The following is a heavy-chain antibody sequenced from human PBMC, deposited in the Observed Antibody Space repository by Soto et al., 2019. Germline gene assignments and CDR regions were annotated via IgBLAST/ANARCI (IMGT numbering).Heavy chain of an antibody. CDR2: IKQDGSEK. J-gene: IGHJ4*02. V-gene: IGHV3-7*01. Sequence: EVQLVESGGGLVQLGGSRRLSCAASGFTFSSFWMTWVRQAPGKGLEWVANIKQDGSEKYYVDSVKGRFTISRDNARNSLFLEMKSLRSEDTAVYSCVRDRSGSYLEVFYYWGQGTLVTVSS. D-gene: IGHD1-26*01. CDR1: GFTFSSFW. CDR3: VRDRSGSYLEVFYY.